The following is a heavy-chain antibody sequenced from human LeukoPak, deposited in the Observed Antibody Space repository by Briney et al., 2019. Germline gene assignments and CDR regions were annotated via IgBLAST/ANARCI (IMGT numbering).Heavy chain of an antibody. J-gene: IGHJ4*02. V-gene: IGHV3-20*04. Sequence: GSLRLSCAASGFTFDDYGMSWVRQAPGKGLEWVSGINWNGGSTGYADSVKGRFTISRDNAKNSLYLQMNSLRAEDTALYYCARLDYYGGKSPAGFCDYWGQGTLVTVSS. CDR1: GFTFDDYG. D-gene: IGHD4-23*01. CDR2: INWNGGST. CDR3: ARLDYYGGKSPAGFCDY.